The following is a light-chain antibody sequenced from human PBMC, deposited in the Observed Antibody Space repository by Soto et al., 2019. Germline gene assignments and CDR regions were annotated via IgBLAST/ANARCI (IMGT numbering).Light chain of an antibody. Sequence: QSALTQPASVSGSPAQSITISCTGTSSDVGGYNYVSWYQQHPGKAPKLLIYEVNDRPSGVSDRFSGSKSGNTASLTISGLQAEDEADYYCSSYTSSSTVVFGGGTQLTVL. J-gene: IGLJ2*01. V-gene: IGLV2-14*01. CDR2: EVN. CDR3: SSYTSSSTVV. CDR1: SSDVGGYNY.